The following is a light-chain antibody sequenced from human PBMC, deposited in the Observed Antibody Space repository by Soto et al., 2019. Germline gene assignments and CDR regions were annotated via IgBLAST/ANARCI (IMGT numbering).Light chain of an antibody. Sequence: QLVLTQPPSASVTPGQKVFISCSGSSSNIGGTNYAYWYQQLPGAAPKLLMHSNNLRPSGVPERISGSKFGTAASLAISGLRSEDEAVYYCASWDDRLGAVIFGGGTKVTVL. J-gene: IGLJ2*01. CDR1: SSNIGGTNY. CDR2: SNN. CDR3: ASWDDRLGAVI. V-gene: IGLV1-47*02.